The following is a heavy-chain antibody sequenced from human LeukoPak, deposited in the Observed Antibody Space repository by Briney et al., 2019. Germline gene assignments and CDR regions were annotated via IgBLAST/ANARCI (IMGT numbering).Heavy chain of an antibody. J-gene: IGHJ4*02. D-gene: IGHD6-6*01. CDR3: ARRRGAARHGGFDY. CDR1: SYSISSSNW. CDR2: IYYSGST. Sequence: PSETLSLTCAVSSYSISSSNWWGWIRQPPGKGLEWIGYIYYSGSTYYNPSLKSRVTMSVDTSKNQFSLKLSSVTAVDTAVYYCARRRGAARHGGFDYWGQGTLVTVSS. V-gene: IGHV4-28*01.